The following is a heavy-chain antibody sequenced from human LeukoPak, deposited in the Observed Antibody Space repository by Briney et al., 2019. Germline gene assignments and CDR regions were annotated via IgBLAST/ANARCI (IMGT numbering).Heavy chain of an antibody. D-gene: IGHD2-2*01. CDR1: GFTFSSYW. Sequence: PGGSLRLSCAASGFTFSSYWMSWVRQAPGKGLEWVANIKQDGSEKYYVDSVKGRFTISRDNAKNSLYLQMNSLRAEDTAVYYCARVEYCSSTSCYETSFDYWGQGTLVTVSS. CDR3: ARVEYCSSTSCYETSFDY. CDR2: IKQDGSEK. J-gene: IGHJ4*02. V-gene: IGHV3-7*01.